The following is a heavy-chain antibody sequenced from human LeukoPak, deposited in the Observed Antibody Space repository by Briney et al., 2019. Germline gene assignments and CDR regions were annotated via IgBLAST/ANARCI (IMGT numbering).Heavy chain of an antibody. CDR3: ARQYSSSSFDY. CDR2: ISSSSSYV. CDR1: GFIFSSYS. D-gene: IGHD6-6*01. V-gene: IGHV3-21*01. Sequence: GGSLRLSCAASGFIFSSYSVNWVRQAPGKGLEWVSSISSSSSYVYYADSVKGRFTISRDSAKSSLYLQMNSLRAEDTAVYYCARQYSSSSFDYWGQGTLVTVSS. J-gene: IGHJ4*02.